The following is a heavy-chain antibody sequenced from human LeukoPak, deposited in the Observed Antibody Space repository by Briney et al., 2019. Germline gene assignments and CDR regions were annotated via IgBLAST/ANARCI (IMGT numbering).Heavy chain of an antibody. CDR2: IIPILGIA. Sequence: SVKVSCKASGGTFSSYAISWVRQAPGQGLEWMGRIIPILGIANYAQKFQGRVTITADKSTSTAYMELSSLRSEDTAVYYCARGYCSGGSCYDNWFDPWGQGTLVTVSS. J-gene: IGHJ5*02. V-gene: IGHV1-69*04. CDR3: ARGYCSGGSCYDNWFDP. D-gene: IGHD2-15*01. CDR1: GGTFSSYA.